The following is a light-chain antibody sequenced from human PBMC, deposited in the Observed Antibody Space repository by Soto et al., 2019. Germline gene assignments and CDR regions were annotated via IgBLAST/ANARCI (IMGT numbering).Light chain of an antibody. CDR2: DVS. CDR1: SSDVGGYNY. Sequence: QSALTQPASVSGSPGQSITISCTVTSSDVGGYNYVSWYQQHPGKAPKLMIYDVSNRPSAVSNRFSGSNSGNTASLTISGRQAEDEDGYYGISYTSSSTLYVFGTGTKVTVL. J-gene: IGLJ1*01. V-gene: IGLV2-14*01. CDR3: ISYTSSSTLYV.